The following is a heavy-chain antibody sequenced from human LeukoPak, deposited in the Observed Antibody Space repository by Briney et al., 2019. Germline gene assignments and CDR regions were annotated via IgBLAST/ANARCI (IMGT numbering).Heavy chain of an antibody. J-gene: IGHJ4*02. D-gene: IGHD3-10*01. Sequence: GGSLRLSCAASGFTFSSYWMHWVRQAPGKGVGWVSSINSDGSSTNYADSVKGRFTIYRDTAKTTLYLQMNSLRAEDTAVYYCARDGGYGSGSYPDYWGQATLVTVSS. CDR2: INSDGSST. V-gene: IGHV3-74*01. CDR3: ARDGGYGSGSYPDY. CDR1: GFTFSSYW.